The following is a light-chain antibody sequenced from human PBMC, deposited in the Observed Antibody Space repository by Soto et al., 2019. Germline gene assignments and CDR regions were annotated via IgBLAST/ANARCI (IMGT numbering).Light chain of an antibody. Sequence: QSAPTQPRSVSGSPGQSVTISCTGTSSDVGGYNYVSWYQQHPGKAPKLMIYDVSKRPSGVPDRFSGSKSGNAASLTISGLQAEDEADYYCVSYAGISYVFGTWTKVTVL. CDR2: DVS. CDR1: SSDVGGYNY. CDR3: VSYAGISYV. V-gene: IGLV2-11*01. J-gene: IGLJ1*01.